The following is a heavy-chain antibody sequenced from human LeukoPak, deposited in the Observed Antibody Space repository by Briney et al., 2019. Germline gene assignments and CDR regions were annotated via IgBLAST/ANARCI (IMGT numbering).Heavy chain of an antibody. CDR3: ASPVGATLPSAFDI. Sequence: ASVKVSCKASGYTFTGYYMHWVRQAPGQGLEWMGRINPNSGGTNYAQKFQGRATMTRDTSISTAYMELSRLRSDDTAVYYCASPVGATLPSAFDIWGQGTMVTVSS. D-gene: IGHD1-26*01. CDR2: INPNSGGT. V-gene: IGHV1-2*06. CDR1: GYTFTGYY. J-gene: IGHJ3*02.